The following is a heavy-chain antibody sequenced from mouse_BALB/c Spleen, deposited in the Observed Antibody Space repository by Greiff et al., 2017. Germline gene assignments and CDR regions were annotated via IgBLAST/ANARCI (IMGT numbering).Heavy chain of an antibody. CDR1: GYTFTDYA. V-gene: IGHV1S137*01. CDR2: ISTYYDGT. J-gene: IGHJ4*01. Sequence: VQLLQSGPELVRPGDSVKISCKASGYTFTDYAMHWVKQSPGKGLEWIGVISTYYDGTNYNEKFKGKATMTVDKSSSTAYMELDRLTSEDSAIYYCSSDGYDRGNAMDYWGQGTSVTVSS. D-gene: IGHD2-2*01. CDR3: SSDGYDRGNAMDY.